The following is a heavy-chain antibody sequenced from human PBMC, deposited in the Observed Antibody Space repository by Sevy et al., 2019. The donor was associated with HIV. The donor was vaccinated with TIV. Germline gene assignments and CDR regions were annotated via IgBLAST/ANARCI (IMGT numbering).Heavy chain of an antibody. CDR2: VYDSGSS. D-gene: IGHD3-22*01. CDR1: GGSISGHY. CDR3: ARGGALIYYHTIGFQNFFDS. Sequence: SETLSLTCTVSGGSISGHYWGWIRQSPGKGLEWIAYVYDSGSSNYNPSLRSRVTISVDTSKSQFSLRLSSVTAADTAVYFCARGGALIYYHTIGFQNFFDSWGPGTLVTVSS. J-gene: IGHJ4*02. V-gene: IGHV4-59*11.